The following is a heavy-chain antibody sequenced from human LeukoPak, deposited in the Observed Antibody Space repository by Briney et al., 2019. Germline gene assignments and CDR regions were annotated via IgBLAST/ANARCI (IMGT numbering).Heavy chain of an antibody. D-gene: IGHD3-10*01. J-gene: IGHJ4*02. Sequence: GSLRLSCAASGFTFSSYAMSWVRQAPGKGLEWVSAISGSGGSTYYADSVKGRFTISRDNSKNTLYLQMNSLRAEDTAVYYCARAAVDYYGSGSYWDDYWGQGTLVTVSS. CDR3: ARAAVDYYGSGSYWDDY. CDR1: GFTFSSYA. V-gene: IGHV3-23*01. CDR2: ISGSGGST.